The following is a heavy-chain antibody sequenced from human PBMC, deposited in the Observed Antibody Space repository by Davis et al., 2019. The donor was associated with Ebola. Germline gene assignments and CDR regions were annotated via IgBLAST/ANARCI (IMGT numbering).Heavy chain of an antibody. V-gene: IGHV3-30*18. J-gene: IGHJ4*02. Sequence: PGGSLRLSCAASGFTFRNYGMHWVRQAPGKGLEWVGIISSDGSSIFYSESVKGRFTISRDNSKNMLYLQVDSLRVEDTAVYYCAKEPFWTGYYDYWGQGTLVTVSS. D-gene: IGHD3/OR15-3a*01. CDR1: GFTFRNYG. CDR2: ISSDGSSI. CDR3: AKEPFWTGYYDY.